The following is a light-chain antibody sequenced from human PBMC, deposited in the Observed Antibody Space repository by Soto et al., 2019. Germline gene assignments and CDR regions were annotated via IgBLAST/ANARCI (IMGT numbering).Light chain of an antibody. J-gene: IGLJ2*01. CDR3: SVWDDSMTVS. CDR1: SSNIGSNT. Sequence: QSVLTQPPSASGTPGQRVTISCSGSSSNIGSNTVNWYQQLPGAAPKLLIYSNHRRPSGVPDRFSGSVSGTSASLAISDLQAEDEADYYCSVWDDSMTVSFGAGTQLTVL. V-gene: IGLV1-44*01. CDR2: SNH.